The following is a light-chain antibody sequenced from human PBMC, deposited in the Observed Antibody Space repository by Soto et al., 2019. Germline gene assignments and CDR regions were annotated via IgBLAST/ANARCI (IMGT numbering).Light chain of an antibody. CDR2: AAS. Sequence: SGSEGESVTITCRASQTISSWLAWYQQTPGKATKRLIYAASNLESGVPSRFSGRGSGTEVTLTSGSLQPEDVATYYGLQHTSYPRTFGGGTKVDIK. CDR1: QTISSW. V-gene: IGKV1-17*01. J-gene: IGKJ4*01. CDR3: LQHTSYPRT.